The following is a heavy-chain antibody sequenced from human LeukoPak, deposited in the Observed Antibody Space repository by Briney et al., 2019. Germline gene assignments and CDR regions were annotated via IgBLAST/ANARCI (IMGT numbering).Heavy chain of an antibody. J-gene: IGHJ4*02. V-gene: IGHV3-23*01. CDR2: ISGSGGTT. Sequence: GGSLRLSCAASGFTFSSYAMSWVRQAPGRGLEWVSSISGSGGTTFYADSVRGRFTISRDNSKNTLYLQMNSLRAEDTAVYYCAKDPYYDSSGYYSDYWGQGTLVTVSS. CDR3: AKDPYYDSSGYYSDY. D-gene: IGHD3-22*01. CDR1: GFTFSSYA.